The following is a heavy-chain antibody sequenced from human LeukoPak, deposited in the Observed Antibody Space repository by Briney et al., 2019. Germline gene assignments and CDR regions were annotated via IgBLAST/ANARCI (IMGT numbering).Heavy chain of an antibody. J-gene: IGHJ5*02. CDR3: ARGRFLEWLLLGWFDP. D-gene: IGHD3-3*01. V-gene: IGHV1-69*05. CDR1: GGTFSSYA. Sequence: SVTVSCKASGGTFSSYAISWVRQAPGQGLEWMGGIIPTFGTANYAQKFQGRVTITTDESTSTAYMELSSLRSEDTAVYYCARGRFLEWLLLGWFDPWGQGTLVTVSS. CDR2: IIPTFGTA.